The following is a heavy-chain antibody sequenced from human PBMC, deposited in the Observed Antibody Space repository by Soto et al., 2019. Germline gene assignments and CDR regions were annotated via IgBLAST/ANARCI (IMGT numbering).Heavy chain of an antibody. CDR1: GFTFSSYA. CDR2: ISGSGGST. D-gene: IGHD2-15*01. V-gene: IGHV3-23*01. CDR3: AKVRGYCSGGSCYSGAFDI. Sequence: LRLSCAASGFTFSSYAMSWVRQAPGKGLEWVSAISGSGGSTYYADSVKGRFTISRDNSKNTLYLQMNSLRAEDTAVYYCAKVRGYCSGGSCYSGAFDIWGQGTMVTVSS. J-gene: IGHJ3*02.